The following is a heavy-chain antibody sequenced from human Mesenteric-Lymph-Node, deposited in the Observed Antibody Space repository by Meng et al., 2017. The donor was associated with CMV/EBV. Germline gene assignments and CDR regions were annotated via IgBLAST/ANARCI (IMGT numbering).Heavy chain of an antibody. CDR1: GFTFDDYA. CDR3: ERIDFWSGFEFDP. V-gene: IGHV3-66*02. Sequence: GESLKISCAAPGFTFDDYAMDWVRQAPGKGLEWISVIYSGGNTFHADSVKGRFTISRDNSKNTLYLQINSLRAKDTSVYYCERIDFWSGFEFDPWGQGTLVTVSS. CDR2: IYSGGNT. J-gene: IGHJ5*02. D-gene: IGHD3-3*01.